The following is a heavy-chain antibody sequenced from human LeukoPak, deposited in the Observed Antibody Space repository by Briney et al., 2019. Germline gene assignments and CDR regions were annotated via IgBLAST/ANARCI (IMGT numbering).Heavy chain of an antibody. Sequence: GGSLRLSCPASGFTFSSYWMNWARQAPGKGLEWVASINHNGNVNYYVDSVKGRFTISRDNAKNSLYLQMSNLRAEDTAVYFCARGGGLDVWGQGATVTVSS. D-gene: IGHD3-16*01. V-gene: IGHV3-7*03. CDR2: INHNGNVN. CDR3: ARGGGLDV. CDR1: GFTFSSYW. J-gene: IGHJ6*02.